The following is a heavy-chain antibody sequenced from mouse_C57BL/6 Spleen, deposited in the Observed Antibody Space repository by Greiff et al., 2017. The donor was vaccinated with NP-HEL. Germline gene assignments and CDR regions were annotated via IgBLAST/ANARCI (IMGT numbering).Heavy chain of an antibody. CDR1: GYAFSSYW. CDR2: IYPGDGDT. J-gene: IGHJ3*01. D-gene: IGHD2-3*01. CDR3: ARWLDRSFYDGYY. Sequence: QVQLQQSGAELVKPGASVKISCKASGYAFSSYWMNWVKQRPGKGLEWIGQIYPGDGDTNYNGKFKGKATLTADKSSSTAYMQLSSLTSEDSAVYFCARWLDRSFYDGYYWGQGTLVTVSA. V-gene: IGHV1-80*01.